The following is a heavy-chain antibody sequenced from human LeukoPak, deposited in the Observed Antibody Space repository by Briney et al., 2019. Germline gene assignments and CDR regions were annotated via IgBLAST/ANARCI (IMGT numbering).Heavy chain of an antibody. Sequence: PAETLSLTCAVYGVSFSSCCLSWVRQPPGKGLEWVGELSHSGSTNYNPSLTSRVTISVDKSKNKFCLKMSAVAAADKAVYYCARGGLGQGAANDYWGQGTMVTVSS. V-gene: IGHV4-34*01. CDR1: GVSFSSCC. D-gene: IGHD3-10*01. J-gene: IGHJ4*02. CDR2: LSHSGST. CDR3: ARGGLGQGAANDY.